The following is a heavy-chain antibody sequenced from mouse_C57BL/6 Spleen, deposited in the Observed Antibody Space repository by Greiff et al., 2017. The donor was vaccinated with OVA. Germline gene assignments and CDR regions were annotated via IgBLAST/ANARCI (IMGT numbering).Heavy chain of an antibody. V-gene: IGHV1-81*01. CDR2: IYPRSGNT. CDR1: GYTFTSYG. CDR3: ARDTTVVAPFDY. J-gene: IGHJ2*01. D-gene: IGHD1-1*01. Sequence: QVQLQQSGAELVRPGASVKLSCKASGYTFTSYGISWVKQRTGQGLEWIGEIYPRSGNTYYNEKFKGKATLTADKSSSTAYMELRSLTSEDSAVYFCARDTTVVAPFDYWGQGTTLTVSS.